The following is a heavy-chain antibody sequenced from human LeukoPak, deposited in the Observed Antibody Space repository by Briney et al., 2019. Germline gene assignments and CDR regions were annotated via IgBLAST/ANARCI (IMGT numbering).Heavy chain of an antibody. CDR2: IYYTGNT. V-gene: IGHV4-59*11. CDR1: VDSISSHY. D-gene: IGHD3-10*01. Sequence: PSETLSLTCTFSVDSISSHYWSWIRQPPGKGLEWIGYIYYTGNTEYNPSLKSRATISVATSKTQFSLKLSSVTAADTAVYYCARDGYGSGRSFEDWGQGTMVTVSS. CDR3: ARDGYGSGRSFED. J-gene: IGHJ3*01.